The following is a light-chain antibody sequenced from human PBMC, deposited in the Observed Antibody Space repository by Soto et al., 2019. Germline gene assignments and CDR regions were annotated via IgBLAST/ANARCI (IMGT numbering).Light chain of an antibody. CDR1: QSVNSY. CDR3: QQRSNWHPWT. CDR2: DAS. J-gene: IGKJ2*02. V-gene: IGKV3-11*01. Sequence: EIVLTQSPATLSLSPGERATVSCRASQSVNSYLAWYQHKPGQAPRLLIYDASNRAAGSPARLSGSGSGTDFTLTISSLEPEDFAVYYCQQRSNWHPWTFGQGTKLEI.